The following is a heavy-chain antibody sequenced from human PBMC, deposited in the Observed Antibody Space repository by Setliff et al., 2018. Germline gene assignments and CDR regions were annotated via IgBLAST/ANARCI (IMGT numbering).Heavy chain of an antibody. J-gene: IGHJ4*02. CDR2: IKQDGSEN. D-gene: IGHD2-15*01. Sequence: GGSLRLSCAASGFTFGDYAMSWVRQAPGKGLEWVANIKQDGSENYYVDSVRGRFTISRDDSKRIAYLQMSSLRTEDTGVYYCGRGSMGVETAPTFIDYWGQGTLVTVSS. V-gene: IGHV3-7*03. CDR3: GRGSMGVETAPTFIDY. CDR1: GFTFGDYA.